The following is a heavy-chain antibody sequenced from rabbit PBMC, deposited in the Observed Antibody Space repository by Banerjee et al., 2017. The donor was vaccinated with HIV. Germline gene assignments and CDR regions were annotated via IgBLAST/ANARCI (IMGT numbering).Heavy chain of an antibody. D-gene: IGHD7-1*01. CDR2: INTSSGNT. CDR1: GSDISSNA. Sequence: QEQLEESGGDLVKPEGSLTLTCKASGSDISSNAMCWVRQAPGKGLELIACINTSSGNTVYATWAKGRFTISRTSSTTVALQMTSLTAADTATYFCARDGFGTGPDYDLWGPGTLVTVS. J-gene: IGHJ4*01. V-gene: IGHV1S45*01. CDR3: ARDGFGTGPDYDL.